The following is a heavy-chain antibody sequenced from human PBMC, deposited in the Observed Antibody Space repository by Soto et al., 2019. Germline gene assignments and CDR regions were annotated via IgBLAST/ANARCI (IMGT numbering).Heavy chain of an antibody. CDR1: GVSVRSYT. Sequence: SETLSLTCIVSGVSVRSYTWSWVRQPANKGLEWIGRVFSSVSATYNPSLKSRVSISMDTPANRISLKLDSVTAADAGVYFCARDGMTTGDTWGPGTLVTSPQ. J-gene: IGHJ4*02. CDR2: VFSSVSA. CDR3: ARDGMTTGDT. V-gene: IGHV4-4*07. D-gene: IGHD2-21*02.